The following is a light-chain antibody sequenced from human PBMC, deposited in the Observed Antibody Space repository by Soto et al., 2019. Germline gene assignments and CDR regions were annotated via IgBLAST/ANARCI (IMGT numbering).Light chain of an antibody. CDR2: AAS. CDR1: QGISRV. Sequence: DIQLTQSPSFLSASIGDRVTITCRASQGISRVLSWYQQKPGRAPNLLIYAASTLQSGVPSRFSGSGSGTEFTLTISSLQPEDFATYYCQQLNSYPITFGQGTRLEIK. J-gene: IGKJ5*01. CDR3: QQLNSYPIT. V-gene: IGKV1-9*01.